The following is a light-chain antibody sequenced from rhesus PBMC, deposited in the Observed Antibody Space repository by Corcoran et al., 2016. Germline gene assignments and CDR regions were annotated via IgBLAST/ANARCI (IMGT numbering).Light chain of an antibody. CDR2: YAN. J-gene: IGKJ1*01. CDR3: RQGNSNPT. V-gene: IGKV1-32*02. Sequence: DIQMSQSPSSLSASVGDRVTITCRASQGISSYLNWYQQKPGKAPKLLIYYANSLASGVPSRFSGSGSGTEFTLTISSLQPEDFATYYCRQGNSNPTFGQGTKVEIK. CDR1: QGISSY.